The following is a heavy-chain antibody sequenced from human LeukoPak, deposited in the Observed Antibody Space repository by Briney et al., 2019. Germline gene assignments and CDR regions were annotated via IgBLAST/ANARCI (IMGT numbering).Heavy chain of an antibody. CDR1: EGTFSSYA. CDR2: IIPIFGTA. V-gene: IGHV1-69*05. Sequence: SVKVSCKASEGTFSSYAISWVRQAPGQGLEWMGGIIPIFGTANYAQKFQGRVTMTRNTSTSTAYMELSSLRSEDTAVYYCARRQESYDSSGYQKPRAEYSQHWGQGTLVTVSS. CDR3: ARRQESYDSSGYQKPRAEYSQH. D-gene: IGHD3-22*01. J-gene: IGHJ1*01.